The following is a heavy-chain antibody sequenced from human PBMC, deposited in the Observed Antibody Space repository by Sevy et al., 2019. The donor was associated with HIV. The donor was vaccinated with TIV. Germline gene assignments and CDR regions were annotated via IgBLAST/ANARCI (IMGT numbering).Heavy chain of an antibody. CDR1: GYSFTNYW. CDR3: ARGPTSYYYGSGSYFAY. Sequence: GESLKISCQGSGYSFTNYWIGWVRQMPGKGLEWMGIIYPGDSDTRYSPSFQGQVTISADKSISTAYLQWSSLKASDTAMYYCARGPTSYYYGSGSYFAYWGQGTLVTVSS. D-gene: IGHD3-10*01. CDR2: IYPGDSDT. V-gene: IGHV5-51*01. J-gene: IGHJ4*02.